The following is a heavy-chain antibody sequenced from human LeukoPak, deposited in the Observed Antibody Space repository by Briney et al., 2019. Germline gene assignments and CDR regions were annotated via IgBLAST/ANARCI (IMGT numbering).Heavy chain of an antibody. J-gene: IGHJ3*01. CDR2: IYYSGGT. CDR3: ARHMSVSYDAFDL. D-gene: IGHD3-10*01. Sequence: NPSETLSLTCTVSGGSISSYYWSWIRQPPGKGLEWIGYIYYSGGTNYNPSLKSRVTISVDTSKNQFSLKLSSVTAADTAVYYCARHMSVSYDAFDLWGRGTTVTVSS. V-gene: IGHV4-59*08. CDR1: GGSISSYY.